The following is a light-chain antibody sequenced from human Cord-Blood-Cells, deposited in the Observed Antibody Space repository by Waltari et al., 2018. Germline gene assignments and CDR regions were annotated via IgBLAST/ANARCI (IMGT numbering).Light chain of an antibody. CDR2: DVS. CDR3: SSYTSSSNVV. Sequence: SALTQPASVSGSPGQSITISCTGTSRDVGGSNYVSCYQQHPGKAPKLMIYDVSNRPSGVSNRFSGSKSGNTASLTISGLQAEDEADYYCSSYTSSSNVVFGGGTKLTVL. V-gene: IGLV2-14*01. J-gene: IGLJ2*01. CDR1: SRDVGGSNY.